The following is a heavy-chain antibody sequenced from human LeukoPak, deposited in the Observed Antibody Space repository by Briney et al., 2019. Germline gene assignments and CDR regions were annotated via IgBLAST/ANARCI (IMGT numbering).Heavy chain of an antibody. V-gene: IGHV3-23*01. CDR2: IVGGGNTT. CDR3: AKARLSTGWAYNDY. D-gene: IGHD6-19*01. Sequence: GGSLRLSCAAFGFTFSSYAMRWVRQAPGKGLEWVSAIVGGGNTTFYADSVKGRFTISRDNYRNTVSLQMNSLRGEDTAVYYCAKARLSTGWAYNDYWGQGILVRVSS. J-gene: IGHJ4*02. CDR1: GFTFSSYA.